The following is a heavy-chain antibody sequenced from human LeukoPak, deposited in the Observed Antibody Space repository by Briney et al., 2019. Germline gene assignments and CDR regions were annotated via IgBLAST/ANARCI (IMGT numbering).Heavy chain of an antibody. J-gene: IGHJ4*02. Sequence: PSETLSLTCAVSGGSITTYYWTWIRQPPGQALEWIGYIYYTGNTKHNPSLESCVTMSIDTSKNEFSLKIYSVNAADTAVYFCASGSVVTALDQWGQGTLVTVSS. CDR2: IYYTGNT. CDR1: GGSITTYY. D-gene: IGHD2-21*02. V-gene: IGHV4-59*01. CDR3: ASGSVVTALDQ.